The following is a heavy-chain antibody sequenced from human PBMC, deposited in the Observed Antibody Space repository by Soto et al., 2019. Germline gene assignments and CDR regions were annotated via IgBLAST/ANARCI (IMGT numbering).Heavy chain of an antibody. CDR2: IIPYYNTL. CDR3: ASGASRWYPYFFDS. Sequence: QAQVVQSGAEVRKPGSSVKLSCKASEGTFNSYAIAWVRQAPGQGLEWMGGIIPYYNTLNYAQKFQDRVTITAYGSTNTVYMELSSLRSDATAVYFCASGASRWYPYFFDSWAQGTLVTVSS. CDR1: EGTFNSYA. D-gene: IGHD6-13*01. J-gene: IGHJ4*02. V-gene: IGHV1-69*01.